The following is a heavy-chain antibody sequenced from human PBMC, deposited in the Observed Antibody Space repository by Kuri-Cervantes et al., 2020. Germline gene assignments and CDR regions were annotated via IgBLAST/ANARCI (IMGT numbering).Heavy chain of an antibody. J-gene: IGHJ4*02. D-gene: IGHD1-14*01. CDR1: GGSISSYY. Sequence: GSLRLSCTVSGGSISSYYWSWIRQPPGKGLEWIGYIYYSGSTNYNPSLKSRVTISVDTSKNQFSLKLSSVTAADTAVYYCARGRSKDYWGQGTLVTVSS. CDR3: ARGRSKDY. V-gene: IGHV4-59*12. CDR2: IYYSGST.